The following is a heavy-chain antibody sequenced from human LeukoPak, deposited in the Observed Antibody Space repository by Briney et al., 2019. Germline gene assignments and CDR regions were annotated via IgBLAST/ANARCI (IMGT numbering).Heavy chain of an antibody. D-gene: IGHD6-6*01. CDR2: INHSGST. CDR1: GGSFSGYY. CDR3: ASNQPSAIAALGV. V-gene: IGHV4-34*01. J-gene: IGHJ4*02. Sequence: PSETLSLTCAVYGGSFSGYYWSWIRQPPGKGLEWIGEINHSGSTNYNPSLKSRVTISVDTSKNQFPLKLSSVTAADTAVYYCASNQPSAIAALGVWGQGTLVTVSS.